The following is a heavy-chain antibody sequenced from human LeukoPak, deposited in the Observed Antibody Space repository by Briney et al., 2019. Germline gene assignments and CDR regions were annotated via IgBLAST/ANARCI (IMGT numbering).Heavy chain of an antibody. CDR2: IYHSGST. CDR1: GYSISIGYY. D-gene: IGHD3-9*01. CDR3: ARGYQYYDILTGYYP. Sequence: PSETLSLTCTVSGYSISIGYYWGWIRQPPGKGLEWIGSIYHSGSTNYNPSLKSRVTISVDKSKNQFSLKLSSVTAADTAVYYCARGYQYYDILTGYYPWGQGTLVTVSS. J-gene: IGHJ5*02. V-gene: IGHV4-38-2*02.